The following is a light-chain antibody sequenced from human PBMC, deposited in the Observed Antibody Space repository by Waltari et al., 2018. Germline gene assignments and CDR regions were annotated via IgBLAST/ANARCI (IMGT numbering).Light chain of an antibody. CDR2: AAS. Sequence: DIQMTQSPSSLSASVGDRVTITCRASQSISSYLNWYQQKPGKAPKLLIYAASSLQSGVPSRFSGSGSGTDFTLTISSLQPEDSATYYCQHVNGYSRTFGQGTKVEI. J-gene: IGKJ1*01. V-gene: IGKV1-39*01. CDR3: QHVNGYSRT. CDR1: QSISSY.